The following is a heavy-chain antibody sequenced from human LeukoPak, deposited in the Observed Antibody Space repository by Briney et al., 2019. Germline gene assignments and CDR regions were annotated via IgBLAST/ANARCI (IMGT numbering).Heavy chain of an antibody. V-gene: IGHV3-21*01. CDR3: ASRSSTSV. CDR1: GFAFSTYN. CDR2: ISTNSNYI. J-gene: IGHJ3*01. Sequence: GGSLRLSCAASGFAFSTYNMNWVRQAPGKGLEWVSSISTNSNYIYYADSVKGRFTISRDNAKNSLYLQMNSLRAEDTAVYYCASRSSTSVWGQGTMVTVSS. D-gene: IGHD2-2*01.